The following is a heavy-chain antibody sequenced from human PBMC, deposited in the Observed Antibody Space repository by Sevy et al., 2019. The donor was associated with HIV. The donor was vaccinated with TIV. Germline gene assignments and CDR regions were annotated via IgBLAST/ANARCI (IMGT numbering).Heavy chain of an antibody. D-gene: IGHD2-21*02. Sequence: GESLKISCAASGFTFNIYSMNWVRQAPRKGLEWVLSISGSSSYIFYADSLKGRFTISRDNAKNSLYLQMNSLRAEDTAVYYCARGRGDPRADCFDYWGKGTLVTVSS. V-gene: IGHV3-21*01. CDR1: GFTFNIYS. CDR2: ISGSSSYI. J-gene: IGHJ4*02. CDR3: ARGRGDPRADCFDY.